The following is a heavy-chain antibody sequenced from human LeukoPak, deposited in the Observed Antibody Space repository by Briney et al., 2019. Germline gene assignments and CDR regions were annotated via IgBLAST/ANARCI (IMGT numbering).Heavy chain of an antibody. CDR3: ARVLMVYATDYYYYGMDV. CDR2: IIPILGIA. CDR1: GGTFSSYA. V-gene: IGHV1-69*04. D-gene: IGHD2-8*01. J-gene: IGHJ6*02. Sequence: EASVKVSCKASGGTFSSYAISWVRQAPGQGLEWMGRIIPILGIANYAQKFQGRVTITADKSTSTAYMELSSLRSEDTAVYYCARVLMVYATDYYYYGMDVWGQGTTVTVSS.